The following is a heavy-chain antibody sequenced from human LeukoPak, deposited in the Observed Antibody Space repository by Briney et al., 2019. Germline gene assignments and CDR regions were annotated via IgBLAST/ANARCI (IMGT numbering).Heavy chain of an antibody. J-gene: IGHJ4*02. D-gene: IGHD2-15*01. CDR1: GGSISSSSYY. CDR2: IYYSGST. Sequence: SETLSLTCTVSGGSISSSSYYWGWIRQPPGKGLEWIGSIYYSGSTYYNPSLKSRVTISVDTSKNQFSLKLSSVTAADTAVYYCAISSGYSVVVVAASPFDYWGQGTLVPVSS. V-gene: IGHV4-39*01. CDR3: AISSGYSVVVVAASPFDY.